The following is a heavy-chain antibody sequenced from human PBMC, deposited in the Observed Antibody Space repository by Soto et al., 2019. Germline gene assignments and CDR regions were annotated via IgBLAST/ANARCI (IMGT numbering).Heavy chain of an antibody. CDR2: IYYSGST. V-gene: IGHV4-59*01. CDR1: GGSISSYY. CDR3: ARGSTGVSWFDP. Sequence: SETLSLTCTVSGGSISSYYWSWIRQPPGKGLEWIGYIYYSGSTNYNPALKSRVTISVDTSKNQFSLKLSSVTAADTAVYYCARGSTGVSWFDPWGQGTLVTVSS. D-gene: IGHD4-17*01. J-gene: IGHJ5*02.